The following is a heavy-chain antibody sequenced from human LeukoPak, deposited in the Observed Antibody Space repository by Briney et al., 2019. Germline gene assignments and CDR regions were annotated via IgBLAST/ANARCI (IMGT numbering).Heavy chain of an antibody. CDR1: GGSISSSSYY. CDR3: ARGRYNWNALDAFDI. J-gene: IGHJ3*02. CDR2: IYYSGST. D-gene: IGHD1-1*01. V-gene: IGHV4-39*07. Sequence: SETLSLTCTVSGGSISSSSYYWGWIRQPPGKGLEWIGSIYYSGSTYYNPSLKSRVTISVDTSKNQFSLKLSSVTAADTAVYYCARGRYNWNALDAFDIWGQGTMVTVSS.